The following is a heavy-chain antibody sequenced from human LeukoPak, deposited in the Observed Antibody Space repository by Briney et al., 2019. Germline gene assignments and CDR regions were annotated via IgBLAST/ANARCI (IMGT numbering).Heavy chain of an antibody. CDR1: GFTFSSYN. Sequence: GGSLRLSCSASGFTFSSYNMNWVRQAPGKGLEWVSYISSSGSTIYYADSVKGRFTISRDNAKNSLYLQMDSLRAEDTAVYYCAREYCSGGSCYNDAFDIWGQGTMVTVSS. V-gene: IGHV3-48*04. J-gene: IGHJ3*02. CDR3: AREYCSGGSCYNDAFDI. D-gene: IGHD2-15*01. CDR2: ISSSGSTI.